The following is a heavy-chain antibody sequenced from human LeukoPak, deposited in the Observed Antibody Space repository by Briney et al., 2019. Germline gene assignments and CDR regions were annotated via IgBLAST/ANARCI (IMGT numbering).Heavy chain of an antibody. J-gene: IGHJ4*02. Sequence: GGSLRLSCAASGFTFSSYGMSWVRQAPGKGLEWVSAISGSGGTTYYADSVKGRFTISRDNSKNTLYLQMNSLRAEDTAIYYCAKVATVTTYALADYWGQGTLVTVSS. CDR1: GFTFSSYG. CDR3: AKVATVTTYALADY. V-gene: IGHV3-23*01. CDR2: ISGSGGTT. D-gene: IGHD4-17*01.